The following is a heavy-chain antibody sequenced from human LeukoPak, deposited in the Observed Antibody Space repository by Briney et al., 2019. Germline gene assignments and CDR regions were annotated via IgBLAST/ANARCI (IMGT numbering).Heavy chain of an antibody. CDR2: MNPNSGNT. CDR1: GYTFTSYD. D-gene: IGHD6-13*01. Sequence: ASVKVSCKASGYTFTSYDINWVRQATGQELEWMGWMNPNSGNTGYAQKFQGRVTMTRNTSISTAYMELSSLRSEDTAVYYCARGGDPIAAAGTYYHYYYYYMDVWGKGTTVTVSS. V-gene: IGHV1-8*01. J-gene: IGHJ6*03. CDR3: ARGGDPIAAAGTYYHYYYYYMDV.